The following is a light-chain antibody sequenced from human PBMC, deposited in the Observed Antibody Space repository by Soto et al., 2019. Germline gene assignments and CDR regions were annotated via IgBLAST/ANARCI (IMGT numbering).Light chain of an antibody. CDR2: DAS. V-gene: IGKV3-11*01. Sequence: EIVLTQSPATLSLSPGERATLSCRASQTVSNYLAWYQQKPGQAPRLLIYDASNRATGIPARFTGSGSGTDFTLTISSLEPEDFAVYYCQQRYDWPTFGQGTKVDIK. CDR1: QTVSNY. J-gene: IGKJ1*01. CDR3: QQRYDWPT.